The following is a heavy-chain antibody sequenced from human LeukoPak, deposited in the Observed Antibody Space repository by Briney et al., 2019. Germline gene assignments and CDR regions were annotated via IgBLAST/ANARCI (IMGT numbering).Heavy chain of an antibody. CDR2: INHSGST. J-gene: IGHJ6*03. CDR3: ARVPKYYDFWSGFTAKYMDV. Sequence: SETPSLTCAVYGGSFSGYYWSWIRQPPGKGLEWIGEINHSGSTNYNPSLKSRVTISVDTSKNQFSLKLSSVTAADTAVYYCARVPKYYDFWSGFTAKYMDVWGKGTTVTVSS. CDR1: GGSFSGYY. D-gene: IGHD3-3*01. V-gene: IGHV4-34*01.